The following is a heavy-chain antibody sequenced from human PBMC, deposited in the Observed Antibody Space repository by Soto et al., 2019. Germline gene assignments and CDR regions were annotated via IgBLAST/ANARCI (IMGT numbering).Heavy chain of an antibody. Sequence: MQLVESGGGFVQPGRSLTLSCAASGFTFDDHAMHWVRQRPGKGLEWVSGINWDSATIDYAASVKGRFTISRDNAKNSGSLPMSGLRGEDTAVYFCANASHHDFWSAYRYFDLWGQGALVIVSS. CDR2: INWDSATI. CDR1: GFTFDDHA. V-gene: IGHV3-9*01. CDR3: ANASHHDFWSAYRYFDL. J-gene: IGHJ4*02. D-gene: IGHD3-3*01.